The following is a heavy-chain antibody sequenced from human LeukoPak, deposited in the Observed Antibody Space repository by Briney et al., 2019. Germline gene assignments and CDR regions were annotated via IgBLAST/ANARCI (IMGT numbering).Heavy chain of an antibody. CDR2: INPNSGAI. CDR1: GYXFIDFY. J-gene: IGHJ4*02. D-gene: IGHD2-2*01. Sequence: ASVKVSCKASGYXFIDFYIHWVRQAPGQGLEWMGWINPNSGAIKYSQKFQGRVSMTRDTSITTVYMDLSSLRSDDTALYYCARVKKLMPEFEFWGQGTLVTVSS. V-gene: IGHV1-2*02. CDR3: ARVKKLMPEFEF.